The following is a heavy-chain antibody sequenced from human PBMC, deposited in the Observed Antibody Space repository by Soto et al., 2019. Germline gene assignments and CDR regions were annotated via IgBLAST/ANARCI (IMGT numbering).Heavy chain of an antibody. CDR1: GLTFSVSA. J-gene: IGHJ4*02. CDR3: ATVHNTSRSFNF. CDR2: TGLSGRTT. V-gene: IGHV3-23*01. Sequence: EVQLLESGGGLVQPGGSLRLSCVASGLTFSVSAMTWVRQAPGKGLEWVSTTGLSGRTTYYGDSVKGRFTVSRDNSKNTLELQMSSLRAEDTSVYYCATVHNTSRSFNFWGRVTLVTVSS. D-gene: IGHD1-20*01.